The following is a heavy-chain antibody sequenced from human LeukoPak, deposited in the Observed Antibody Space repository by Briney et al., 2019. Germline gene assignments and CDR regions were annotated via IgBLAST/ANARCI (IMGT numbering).Heavy chain of an antibody. CDR1: GGSISSTTYY. CDR3: ARDPRRGEHRVFEN. Sequence: SETLSLTCTVSGGSISSTTYYWGWIRQPPGKGLEWIATVFYTGNTYYNPSLQSRVTISLDTSKNQFSLKMNSVTAADTAVYYCARDPRRGEHRVFENWGQGTLVTVSS. CDR2: VFYTGNT. J-gene: IGHJ4*02. D-gene: IGHD3-16*01. V-gene: IGHV4-39*07.